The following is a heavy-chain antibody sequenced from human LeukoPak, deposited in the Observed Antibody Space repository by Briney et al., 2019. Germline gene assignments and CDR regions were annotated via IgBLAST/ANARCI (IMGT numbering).Heavy chain of an antibody. CDR1: GYTFSSYW. CDR3: AREAAAGTAGAYGMDV. V-gene: IGHV3-74*01. CDR2: INYDGSST. Sequence: QPGGSLRLSCAASGYTFSSYWMHWVRQAPGKGLVWVSRINYDGSSTSYADSVKGRSTISRDNAKNTLYLQMNSLRAEDTAVYYCAREAAAGTAGAYGMDVWGQGTTVTVSS. J-gene: IGHJ6*02. D-gene: IGHD6-13*01.